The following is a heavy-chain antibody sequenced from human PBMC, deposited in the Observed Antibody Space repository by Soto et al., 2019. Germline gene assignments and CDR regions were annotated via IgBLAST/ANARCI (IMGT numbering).Heavy chain of an antibody. CDR2: ISYDGSEK. J-gene: IGHJ4*02. V-gene: IGHV3-30*18. Sequence: PWGSLRLSCAASGFTFNTYGMHFGRQSPGKGLEWVAVISYDGSEKYYVDSVKGRFTISKDNSKNTLYLQMNSLRPEDTAVYYCAKSPNFYCSSPNCYKYYFDHWGQGTRVTVSS. D-gene: IGHD2-2*02. CDR1: GFTFNTYG. CDR3: AKSPNFYCSSPNCYKYYFDH.